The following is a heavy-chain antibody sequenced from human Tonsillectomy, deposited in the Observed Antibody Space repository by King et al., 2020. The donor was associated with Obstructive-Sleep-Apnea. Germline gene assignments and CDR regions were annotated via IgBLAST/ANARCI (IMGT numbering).Heavy chain of an antibody. J-gene: IGHJ3*02. V-gene: IGHV3-21*01. CDR2: LTSTSTYI. Sequence: VQLVESGGGLVKPGGSLRLSCAASGFTFSRYSVNWVRQAPGKGLEWLSSLTSTSTYINYADSVKGRFTISRDNAKNSPFLQLNSLRAEDTAVYYCARGTKVDSSGYYHSAFDIWGQGTMVTVSS. CDR1: GFTFSRYS. D-gene: IGHD3-22*01. CDR3: ARGTKVDSSGYYHSAFDI.